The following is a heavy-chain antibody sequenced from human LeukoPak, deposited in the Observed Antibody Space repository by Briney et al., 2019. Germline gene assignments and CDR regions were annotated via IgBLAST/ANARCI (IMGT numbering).Heavy chain of an antibody. D-gene: IGHD5-18*01. CDR3: ARGVRGHSYGIDY. CDR1: GFTFSSYA. Sequence: GGSLRLSCAASGFTFSSYAMHWVRQAPGKGLEWVAVISYDGSNKYYADSVKGRFTISRDNSKNTLYLQMNSLRAEDTAVYYCARGVRGHSYGIDYWGQGTLVTVSS. J-gene: IGHJ4*02. CDR2: ISYDGSNK. V-gene: IGHV3-30-3*01.